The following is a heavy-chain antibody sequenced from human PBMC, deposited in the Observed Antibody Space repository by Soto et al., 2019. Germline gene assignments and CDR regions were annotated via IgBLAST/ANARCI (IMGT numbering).Heavy chain of an antibody. D-gene: IGHD1-1*01. V-gene: IGHV3-23*01. CDR3: ASEYKWDGGHYLQD. CDR2: ISGSGDKT. J-gene: IGHJ1*01. CDR1: GFTFKYYA. Sequence: EVQLLQSGGGLAQPGTSLRLSCAASGFTFKYYAMTWVRQAPGKGLEWVSTISGSGDKTDYADSVKGRFRVSRDNSKDTLYLQMDSLRADDTALDYCASEYKWDGGHYLQDWGQGTLVTVSS.